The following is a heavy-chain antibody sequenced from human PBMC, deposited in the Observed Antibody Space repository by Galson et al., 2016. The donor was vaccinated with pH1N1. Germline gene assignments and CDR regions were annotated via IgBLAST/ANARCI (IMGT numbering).Heavy chain of an antibody. D-gene: IGHD3-10*01. CDR1: GGTFSNSA. Sequence: SVKVSCKASGGTFSNSAISWVRQAPGQGLEWMGGISPIFGSINYAQRFQGRVTVSADIFTKTAYMELSSLTYGDTAIYYCATAGPLVREILYYSYAMDVWGQGTTVTVSS. J-gene: IGHJ6*02. CDR3: ATAGPLVREILYYSYAMDV. CDR2: ISPIFGSI. V-gene: IGHV1-69*06.